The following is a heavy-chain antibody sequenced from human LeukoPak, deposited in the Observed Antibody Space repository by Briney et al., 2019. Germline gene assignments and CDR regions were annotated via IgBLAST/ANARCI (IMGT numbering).Heavy chain of an antibody. V-gene: IGHV1-46*01. CDR2: INPSGGST. CDR3: ARAGIQLWAEPRYYFDY. J-gene: IGHJ4*02. Sequence: ASVKVSCKASGYTFTSYYMHWVRQAPGQGLEWMGIINPSGGSTSYAQKFQGRVTMTRDTSISTAYMELSRLRSDDTAVYYCARAGIQLWAEPRYYFDYWGQGTLVTVSS. CDR1: GYTFTSYY. D-gene: IGHD5-18*01.